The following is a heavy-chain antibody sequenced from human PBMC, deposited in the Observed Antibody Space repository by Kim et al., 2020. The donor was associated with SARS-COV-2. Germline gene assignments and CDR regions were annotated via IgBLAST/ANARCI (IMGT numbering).Heavy chain of an antibody. J-gene: IGHJ6*02. CDR3: ATFEREYSYGMDV. V-gene: IGHV4-4*09. D-gene: IGHD3-9*01. Sequence: YTSALKSRVTISVATCKNQFNLNLSSVTAADTAVYYCATFEREYSYGMDVWGQGTTVTVSS.